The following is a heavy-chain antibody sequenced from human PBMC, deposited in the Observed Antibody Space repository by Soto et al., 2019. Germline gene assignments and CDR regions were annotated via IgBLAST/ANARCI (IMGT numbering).Heavy chain of an antibody. CDR1: GYPFTSYG. Sequence: ASVKVSCKTSGYPFTSYGINWVRQAPGQGLEWMGIINPSGGSTSYAQKFQGRVTMTRDTSTSTVYMELSSLGSEDTAVYYCAREVVVVAATSDYYYGMDVWGQGTTVTVSS. V-gene: IGHV1-46*03. CDR2: INPSGGST. D-gene: IGHD2-15*01. J-gene: IGHJ6*02. CDR3: AREVVVVAATSDYYYGMDV.